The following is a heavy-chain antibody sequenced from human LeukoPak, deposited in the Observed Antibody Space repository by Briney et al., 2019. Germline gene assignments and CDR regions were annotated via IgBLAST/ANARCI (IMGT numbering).Heavy chain of an antibody. Sequence: GGSLRLSCAASGFTFSSYAMHWVRQAPGKGLEWVAVISYDGSNKYYADSVKGRLTISRDNSKNTLYLQMNSLRAEDTAVYYCARAAQITIFGVVIFDYWGQGTLVTVSS. J-gene: IGHJ4*02. CDR3: ARAAQITIFGVVIFDY. CDR2: ISYDGSNK. CDR1: GFTFSSYA. D-gene: IGHD3-3*01. V-gene: IGHV3-30-3*01.